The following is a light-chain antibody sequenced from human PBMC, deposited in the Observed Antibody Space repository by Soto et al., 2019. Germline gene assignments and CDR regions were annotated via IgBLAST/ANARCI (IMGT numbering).Light chain of an antibody. CDR3: QQYESLSLWT. J-gene: IGKJ1*01. CDR1: QRISNW. Sequence: DLQMTQSPSTLSASVGDRVTITCRASQRISNWLAWYQQKAGKAPKLLIYDASSLKSGVPSRFSGSGSGTEFTLTISNLQPEDAATYYCQQYESLSLWTFGQGTKVELK. CDR2: DAS. V-gene: IGKV1-5*01.